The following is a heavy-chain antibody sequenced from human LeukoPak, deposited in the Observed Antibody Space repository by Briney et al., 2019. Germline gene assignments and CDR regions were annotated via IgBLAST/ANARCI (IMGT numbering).Heavy chain of an antibody. Sequence: PGGSLRLSCAASGFTFSSYAMNWVRQAPGKGLVWVSTISGSGVSTYYADSVKGRFTISRDNAKNSLYLQMNSLRAEDTAVYYCARAIVATINFDYWGQGTLVTVSS. V-gene: IGHV3-23*01. CDR3: ARAIVATINFDY. D-gene: IGHD5-12*01. CDR1: GFTFSSYA. J-gene: IGHJ4*02. CDR2: ISGSGVST.